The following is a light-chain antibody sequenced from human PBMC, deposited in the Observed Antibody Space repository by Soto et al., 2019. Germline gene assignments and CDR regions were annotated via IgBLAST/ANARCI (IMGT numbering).Light chain of an antibody. CDR1: QSVRSSY. J-gene: IGKJ2*02. CDR2: GAS. V-gene: IGKV3-20*01. Sequence: ELVLTQSPVTLSLSPGERVTLSCRASQSVRSSYLAWYQRKPGQAPRLLIYGASSRATGIPDRFSGSGSGTDFTLTITRLEPDDFAVYYCQHYDTSLCTFGQGTKLEIK. CDR3: QHYDTSLCT.